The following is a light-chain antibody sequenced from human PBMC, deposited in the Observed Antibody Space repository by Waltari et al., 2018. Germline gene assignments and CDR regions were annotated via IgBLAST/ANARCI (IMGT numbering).Light chain of an antibody. CDR2: DFS. CDR1: HSDVGLYYY. V-gene: IGLV2-14*03. J-gene: IGLJ1*01. CDR3: SAYTATDTYV. Sequence: SALTQPASMSGSPGQSITLPCTGTHSDVGLYYYVSWYQQHPGKAPKLLISDFSQRPSGVSARFSGSRSGYTASLTISGLQTEDEADYYCSAYTATDTYVFGSGTTVTVL.